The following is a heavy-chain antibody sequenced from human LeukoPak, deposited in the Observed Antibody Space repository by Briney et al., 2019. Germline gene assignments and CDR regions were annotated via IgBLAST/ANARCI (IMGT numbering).Heavy chain of an antibody. J-gene: IGHJ4*02. D-gene: IGHD3-22*01. CDR2: ISGSGGST. V-gene: IGHV3-23*01. Sequence: PGGSLRLSCAASGFTFSSYAMSWVRQAPGKGLEWVSAISGSGGSTYYADSVKGRFTISRDNSKNTLYLQMNSLRAEDTAVYYCAKDSPPTYYYDSSGPYFDYWGQGTLVTVSS. CDR1: GFTFSSYA. CDR3: AKDSPPTYYYDSSGPYFDY.